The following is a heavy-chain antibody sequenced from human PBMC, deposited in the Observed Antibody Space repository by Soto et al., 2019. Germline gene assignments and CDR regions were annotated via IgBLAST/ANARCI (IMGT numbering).Heavy chain of an antibody. Sequence: QAQLVQSGDEVKKPGASVRVSCKASGYTLKNYGITWVRQAPGQGLDWMGWNSAYTGNTEYARKFQGRVVMNTDTSTSTAYMELLSLRSDDTAFYYCVRDRLQYYGSTNRTKWFAPWGQGTLVTVSS. CDR1: GYTLKNYG. CDR2: NSAYTGNT. D-gene: IGHD3-10*01. J-gene: IGHJ5*02. CDR3: VRDRLQYYGSTNRTKWFAP. V-gene: IGHV1-18*01.